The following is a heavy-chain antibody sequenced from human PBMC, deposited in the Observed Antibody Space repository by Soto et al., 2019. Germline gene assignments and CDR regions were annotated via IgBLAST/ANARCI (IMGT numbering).Heavy chain of an antibody. J-gene: IGHJ5*02. CDR3: ARVPDR. V-gene: IGHV4-31*03. CDR1: GGSISSGGYY. CDR2: NYYSGIT. Sequence: PSETLSLTCTVSGGSISSGGYYWTWIRHHPGKGLEWIGYNYYSGITYYNPSLKSRVTISLDTSKNQFSLKLSSVTAADTAVYYCARVPDRWGQGTLVTVSS. D-gene: IGHD2-2*01.